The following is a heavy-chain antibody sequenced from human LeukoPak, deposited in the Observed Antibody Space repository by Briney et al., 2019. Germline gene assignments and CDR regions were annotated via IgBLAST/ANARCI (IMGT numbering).Heavy chain of an antibody. D-gene: IGHD6-19*01. J-gene: IGHJ4*02. CDR1: GGSISNYSYY. Sequence: ASETLSLTCTVSGGSISNYSYYCGWIRQPPGKGLEWIGSIYYNGNTYYKLSLKSRVTISVDTSKHQFSLKLSSVTAADTAVYYCARHSIAVAGLDYWGQGTLVTVSS. CDR3: ARHSIAVAGLDY. CDR2: IYYNGNT. V-gene: IGHV4-39*01.